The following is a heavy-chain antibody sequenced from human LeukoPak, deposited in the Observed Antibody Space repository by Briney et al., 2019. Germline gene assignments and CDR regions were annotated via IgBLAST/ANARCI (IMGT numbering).Heavy chain of an antibody. CDR2: INHSGST. D-gene: IGHD3-22*01. V-gene: IGHV4-34*01. CDR1: GGSFSGYY. CDR3: ARFSLYYYDSSGYFDY. J-gene: IGHJ4*02. Sequence: PSETLSLTCAVYGGSFSGYYWSWIRQPPGKGLEWIGEINHSGSTNYNPSLKSRVTISVDTSKNRFSLKLSSVTAADTAVYYCARFSLYYYDSSGYFDYWGQGTLVTVSS.